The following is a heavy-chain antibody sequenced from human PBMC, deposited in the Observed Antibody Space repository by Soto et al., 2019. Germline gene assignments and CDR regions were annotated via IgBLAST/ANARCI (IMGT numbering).Heavy chain of an antibody. V-gene: IGHV1-69*06. D-gene: IGHD3-3*01. CDR1: GGTFSSYA. Sequence: SVKVSCKASGGTFSSYAISWVRQAPGQGLEWMGGIIPIFGTANYAQKFQGRVTITADKSTSAAYMELSSLRSEDTAVYYCAREGDFWSGYSPAYYYGMDVWGQGTTVTVSS. J-gene: IGHJ6*02. CDR2: IIPIFGTA. CDR3: AREGDFWSGYSPAYYYGMDV.